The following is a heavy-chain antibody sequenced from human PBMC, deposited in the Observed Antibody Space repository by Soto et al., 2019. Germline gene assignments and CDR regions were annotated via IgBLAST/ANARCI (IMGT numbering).Heavy chain of an antibody. Sequence: SVKVSCKASGGTFSSYAISWVRQAPGQGLEWMGGIIPIFGTANYAQKFQGRVTITADESTSTAYMELSSLRSEDTAVYYCATLGTTVTTYYYYYGMDVWGQGTTAPVSS. D-gene: IGHD4-17*01. CDR3: ATLGTTVTTYYYYYGMDV. J-gene: IGHJ6*02. V-gene: IGHV1-69*13. CDR1: GGTFSSYA. CDR2: IIPIFGTA.